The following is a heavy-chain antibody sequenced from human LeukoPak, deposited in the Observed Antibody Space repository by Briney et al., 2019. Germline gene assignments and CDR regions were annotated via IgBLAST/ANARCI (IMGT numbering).Heavy chain of an antibody. D-gene: IGHD1-26*01. CDR2: IFYIGNT. CDR3: AVGDNDFDF. J-gene: IGHJ4*02. CDR1: GGSITSSPYY. V-gene: IGHV4-39*07. Sequence: SETLSLTCAVSGGSITSSPYYWGWIRQPPGKALEYIGSIFYIGNTYYNPSLKSRVTVSLDTSKNQFSLKVSAVTAADTAVYYCAVGDNDFDFWGQGTLLTVSS.